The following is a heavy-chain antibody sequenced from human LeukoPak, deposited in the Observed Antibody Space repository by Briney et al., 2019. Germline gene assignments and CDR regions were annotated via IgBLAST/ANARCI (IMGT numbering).Heavy chain of an antibody. J-gene: IGHJ4*02. CDR2: INHSGST. D-gene: IGHD1-7*01. Sequence: SETLSLTCAVYGGSFSGYYWSWIRQPPGKGLEWIGEINHSGSTNYNPSLKSRVTISVDTSKNQFSLKLSSVTAADTAVYYCARGHSWNSLDYWGQGTLVTVSS. V-gene: IGHV4-34*01. CDR1: GGSFSGYY. CDR3: ARGHSWNSLDY.